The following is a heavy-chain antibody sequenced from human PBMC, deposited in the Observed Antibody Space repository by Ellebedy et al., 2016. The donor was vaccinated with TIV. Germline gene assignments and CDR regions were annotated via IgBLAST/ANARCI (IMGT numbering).Heavy chain of an antibody. J-gene: IGHJ4*02. Sequence: MPGGSLRLSCPVSDDSISSPYCSWIRQTPGKGLAWIGYILNDWSTRSNPSLKSRVTISVDTSKKLFSLKLNSVTAADTAVYYCVRGRDAYKKGYWGQGTLVSVSS. CDR3: VRGRDAYKKGY. CDR1: DDSISSPY. D-gene: IGHD5-24*01. V-gene: IGHV4-59*11. CDR2: ILNDWST.